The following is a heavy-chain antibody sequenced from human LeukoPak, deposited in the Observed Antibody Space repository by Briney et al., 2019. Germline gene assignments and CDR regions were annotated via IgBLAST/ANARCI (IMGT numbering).Heavy chain of an antibody. Sequence: PGRSLRLSCAASGFTFSSYGMHWVRQAPGKGLEWVAVISYDGSNKYYADSVKGRFTISRDNSKNTLYLQMNSLRAEDTAVYYCAKDRSRRRFDPQGMIDYWGQGTLVTVSS. J-gene: IGHJ4*02. CDR2: ISYDGSNK. CDR3: AKDRSRRRFDPQGMIDY. D-gene: IGHD3-22*01. V-gene: IGHV3-30*18. CDR1: GFTFSSYG.